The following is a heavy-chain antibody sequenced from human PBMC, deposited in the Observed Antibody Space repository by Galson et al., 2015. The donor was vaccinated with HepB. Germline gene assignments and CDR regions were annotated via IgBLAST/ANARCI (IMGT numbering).Heavy chain of an antibody. D-gene: IGHD1-26*01. J-gene: IGHJ6*03. V-gene: IGHV1-18*01. CDR3: ARGGGPLYSGVDYYYYYMDV. CDR1: GYTFTSYG. CDR2: ISAYNGNT. Sequence: SVKVSCKASGYTFTSYGISWVRQAPGQGLEWMGWISAYNGNTNYAQKLQGRVTMTTDTSTSTAYMELRSLRSEDTAVYYCARGGGPLYSGVDYYYYYMDVWGKGTTVTVSS.